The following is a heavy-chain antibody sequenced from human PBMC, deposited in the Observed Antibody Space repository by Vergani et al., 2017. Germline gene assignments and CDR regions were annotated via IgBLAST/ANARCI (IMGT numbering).Heavy chain of an antibody. J-gene: IGHJ4*02. Sequence: QVQLVQSGAEVKKPGSSVKVSCKASGGTFSSYTISWVRQAPGQGLEWMGRIIPILGIANYAQKFQGRVTITADKSTSTAYMELSSLRSEDTAVYYCARVWGRPGFDYWGQGTLVTVSS. D-gene: IGHD1-14*01. CDR1: GGTFSSYT. V-gene: IGHV1-69*02. CDR3: ARVWGRPGFDY. CDR2: IIPILGIA.